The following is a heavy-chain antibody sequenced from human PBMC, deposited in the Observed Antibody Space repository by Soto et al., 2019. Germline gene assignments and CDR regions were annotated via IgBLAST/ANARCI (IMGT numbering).Heavy chain of an antibody. J-gene: IGHJ5*02. CDR3: ARDLPPDIAVGGKVNCFDP. CDR2: ISAYNGNT. CDR1: GYTFTSYG. D-gene: IGHD6-19*01. Sequence: SVKVSCKASGYTFTSYGISWVRQAPGQGLEWMGWISAYNGNTNYAQKLQGRVTMTTDTSTSTAYMELRSLRSDDTAVYYCARDLPPDIAVGGKVNCFDPWGQETLVTVSS. V-gene: IGHV1-18*04.